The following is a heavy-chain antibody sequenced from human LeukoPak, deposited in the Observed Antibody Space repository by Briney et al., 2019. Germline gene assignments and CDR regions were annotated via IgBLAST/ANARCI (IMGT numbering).Heavy chain of an antibody. CDR2: VYTSGST. V-gene: IGHV4-61*02. D-gene: IGHD5-24*01. CDR3: ARDRDLYWFDP. Sequence: SETLSLTCAVSGGSISSGGYYWSWIRQPAGKGLEWIGRVYTSGSTNYNPSLKSRVTMSVDTSKNQFSLKLSSVTAADTAVYYCARDRDLYWFDPWGQGTLVTVSS. CDR1: GGSISSGGYY. J-gene: IGHJ5*02.